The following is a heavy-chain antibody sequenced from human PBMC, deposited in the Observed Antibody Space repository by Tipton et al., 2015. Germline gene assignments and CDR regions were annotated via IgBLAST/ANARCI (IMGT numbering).Heavy chain of an antibody. CDR2: THSDGSNI. J-gene: IGHJ4*02. CDR3: GTLPPGY. D-gene: IGHD2-21*02. V-gene: IGHV3-74*01. Sequence: SLRLSCAVSGLSISSYWMDWVRQAPGKGPVWVSRTHSDGSNIAYAGSVKGRFTVSRDYAKNTLYLQMNSLRDEDTAVYYCGTLPPGYWGQGTLVTVSA. CDR1: GLSISSYW.